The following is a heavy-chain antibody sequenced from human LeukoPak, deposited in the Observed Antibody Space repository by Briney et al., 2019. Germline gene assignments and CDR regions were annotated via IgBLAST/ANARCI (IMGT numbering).Heavy chain of an antibody. CDR3: ARLRGYSYGYGDY. CDR1: GFTFRSHW. CDR2: IKGDESYT. V-gene: IGHV3-74*01. J-gene: IGHJ4*02. D-gene: IGHD5-18*01. Sequence: GGSLTLSCAASGFTFRSHWMHWVRQAPGKGLVWVSRIKGDESYTNHADSVKGRFPISRDNAKNPLYLQMTSLRAEDTAIYYCARLRGYSYGYGDYWGPGTLVTVSS.